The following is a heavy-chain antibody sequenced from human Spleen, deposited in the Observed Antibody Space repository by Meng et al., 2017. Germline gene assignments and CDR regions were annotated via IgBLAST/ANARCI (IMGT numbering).Heavy chain of an antibody. Sequence: ASVKVSCKAYGGTFSYTMNWVRQAPGQGLEWMGRIITFLGITKYAQKLQGRVTLTTDTSTTTAYMELRSLRSDDTAVYYCARSGSGSYSYYYYGMDVWGQGTTVTVSS. J-gene: IGHJ6*02. V-gene: IGHV1-18*04. CDR1: GGTFSYT. CDR3: ARSGSGSYSYYYYGMDV. D-gene: IGHD3-10*01. CDR2: IITFLGIT.